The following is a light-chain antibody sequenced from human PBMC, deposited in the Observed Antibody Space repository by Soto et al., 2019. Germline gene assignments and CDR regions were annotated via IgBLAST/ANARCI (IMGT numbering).Light chain of an antibody. J-gene: IGKJ3*01. V-gene: IGKV1-39*01. CDR2: AAS. CDR3: HQTYSTPLT. Sequence: DIQMTQSPSSLSASVGDRVTITCRASQSITYLNWYQQKPGKAPKLLIYAASSLQSGVPPRFSGSRSGTHFTLNITSLQPEDFATYYCHQTYSTPLTFGYGTKVHIK. CDR1: QSITY.